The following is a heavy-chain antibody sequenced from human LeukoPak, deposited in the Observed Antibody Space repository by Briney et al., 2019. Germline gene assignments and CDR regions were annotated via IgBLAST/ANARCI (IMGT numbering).Heavy chain of an antibody. V-gene: IGHV4-59*01. Sequence: SETLSLTCTVSGGSISSYYWSWIRQPPGKGLEWIGYIYYSGSTNYNPSLKSRVTISVDKSKNQFSLKLSSVTAADTAVYYCARVRGSSGWYLFGAFDIWGQGTMVTVSS. J-gene: IGHJ3*02. CDR3: ARVRGSSGWYLFGAFDI. CDR2: IYYSGST. CDR1: GGSISSYY. D-gene: IGHD6-19*01.